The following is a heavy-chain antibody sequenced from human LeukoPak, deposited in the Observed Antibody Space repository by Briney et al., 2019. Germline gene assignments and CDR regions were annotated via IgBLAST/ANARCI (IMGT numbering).Heavy chain of an antibody. D-gene: IGHD3-10*01. CDR2: LSSTGGTI. Sequence: GGSLRLSCEVSGSTFSDSYLCWIRPAPGKGLEYLSHLSSTGGTIFYADSGWGRFTISRDKAKKSLYLEMNSLRAEDTAVYSCARSSDYYGSGSYAPLGYGMDVWGQGTTVIVSS. J-gene: IGHJ6*02. CDR3: ARSSDYYGSGSYAPLGYGMDV. CDR1: GSTFSDSY. V-gene: IGHV3-11*01.